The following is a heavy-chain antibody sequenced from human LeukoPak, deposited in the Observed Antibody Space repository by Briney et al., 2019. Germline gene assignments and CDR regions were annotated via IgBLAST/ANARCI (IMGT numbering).Heavy chain of an antibody. Sequence: SETLSLTCTVSGGSISSSSYYWGWIRQPPGKGLEWIGSIYYSGSTYYNPSLKSRVTISVDTSKNQFSLKLSSVTAADTAVYYCARDRPDDYVWGTLAPPSNWFDPWGQGTLVTVSS. CDR1: GGSISSSSYY. CDR2: IYYSGST. J-gene: IGHJ5*02. CDR3: ARDRPDDYVWGTLAPPSNWFDP. V-gene: IGHV4-39*07. D-gene: IGHD3-16*01.